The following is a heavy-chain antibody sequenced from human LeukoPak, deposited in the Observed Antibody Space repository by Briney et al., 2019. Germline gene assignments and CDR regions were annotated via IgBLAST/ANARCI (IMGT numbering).Heavy chain of an antibody. V-gene: IGHV4-34*01. CDR2: INHSGST. Sequence: SETLSLTCAVYGGSFSGYYWSWIRQPPVKGLEWIGEINHSGSTNYNPSLKSRVTISVDTSKNQFSLKLSSVTAADTAVYYCARGDGYARGHDYWGQGTLVTVSS. J-gene: IGHJ4*02. CDR1: GGSFSGYY. CDR3: ARGDGYARGHDY. D-gene: IGHD2-2*03.